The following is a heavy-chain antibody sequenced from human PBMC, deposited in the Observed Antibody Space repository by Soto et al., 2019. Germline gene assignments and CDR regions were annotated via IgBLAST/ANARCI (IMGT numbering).Heavy chain of an antibody. Sequence: PGGSLRLSCAASGVTFSSYSMNWVRQAPGKGLEWVSSISSSSSYIYYADSVKGRFTISRDNAKNSLYLQMNSLRAEDTAVYYCARDPPGIVAKGDSGDYWGQGTLVTVSS. V-gene: IGHV3-21*01. D-gene: IGHD1-26*01. CDR3: ARDPPGIVAKGDSGDY. CDR2: ISSSSSYI. J-gene: IGHJ4*02. CDR1: GVTFSSYS.